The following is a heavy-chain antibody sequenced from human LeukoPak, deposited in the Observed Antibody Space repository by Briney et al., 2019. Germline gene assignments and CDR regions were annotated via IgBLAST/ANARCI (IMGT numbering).Heavy chain of an antibody. Sequence: GGSLRLSCAASGFTFNNYWMHWVRQAPGKGLVWVSRICSDGSSTSYADSVKGRFTISRDNAKNTLYLQMNSLRAEDTAVYYCARALAVAGTGGHYWGQGTLVTVSP. D-gene: IGHD6-19*01. CDR2: ICSDGSST. CDR3: ARALAVAGTGGHY. CDR1: GFTFNNYW. J-gene: IGHJ4*02. V-gene: IGHV3-74*01.